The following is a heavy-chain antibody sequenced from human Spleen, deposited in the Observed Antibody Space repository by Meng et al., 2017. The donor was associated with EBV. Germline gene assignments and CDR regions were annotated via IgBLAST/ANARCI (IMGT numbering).Heavy chain of an antibody. V-gene: IGHV4-34*01. J-gene: IGHJ5*02. CDR2: INHSGST. D-gene: IGHD4-17*01. CDR1: GGSFSGYY. CDR3: AQHENGDSNWFDP. Sequence: VQLRDWGAGLLMPSEALSLTCAVDGGSFSGYYWTWTRQPPGKGLGWIGEINHSGSTNYNPSLKSRVTISVDTSKNQFSLNLISVTAADTAVYYCAQHENGDSNWFDPWGQGTLVTVSS.